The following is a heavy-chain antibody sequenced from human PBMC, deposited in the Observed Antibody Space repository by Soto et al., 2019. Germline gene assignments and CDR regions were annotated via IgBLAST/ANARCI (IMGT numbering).Heavy chain of an antibody. D-gene: IGHD5-12*01. Sequence: EVQLVESGGGLVQPGRSLRLSCAASGFTFDDYAMHWVRQAPGKGLEWVSGISWNSGSIGYADSVKGRFTISRDNAKNSLYLQMNSLRAEDTALYYCAKDGLEPAAYFQHWGQGTLVTVSS. V-gene: IGHV3-9*01. CDR1: GFTFDDYA. CDR2: ISWNSGSI. J-gene: IGHJ1*01. CDR3: AKDGLEPAAYFQH.